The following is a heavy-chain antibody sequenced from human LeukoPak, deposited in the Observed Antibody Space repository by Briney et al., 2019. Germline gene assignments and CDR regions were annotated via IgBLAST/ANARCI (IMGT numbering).Heavy chain of an antibody. J-gene: IGHJ4*02. CDR1: GGTFSSYA. V-gene: IGHV1-69*13. D-gene: IGHD3-9*01. CDR3: ARARGPHLTVLRYFDWLRSYFDY. CDR2: IIPIFGTA. Sequence: GASVKVSCKASGGTFSSYAISWVRQAPGQGLEWMGGIIPIFGTANYAQKFQGRVTITADESTSTAYMELSSLRSEDTAVYYCARARGPHLTVLRYFDWLRSYFDYWGQGTLVTVSS.